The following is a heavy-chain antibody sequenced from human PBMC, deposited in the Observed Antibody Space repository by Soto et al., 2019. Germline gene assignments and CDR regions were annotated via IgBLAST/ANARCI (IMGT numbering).Heavy chain of an antibody. J-gene: IGHJ4*02. CDR2: IIPIFGTA. CDR1: GGTFSSYA. D-gene: IGHD1-1*01. Sequence: QVQLVQSGAEVKKPGSSVNVSCKASGGTFSSYAISWVRQAPGQGLAWMEGIIPIFGTANYAQTFQGRVTIAADESTSTAYMELSSLRSEDTAVYYCVRRLQRVRREIDYWGQGTLVPVSS. CDR3: VRRLQRVRREIDY. V-gene: IGHV1-69*01.